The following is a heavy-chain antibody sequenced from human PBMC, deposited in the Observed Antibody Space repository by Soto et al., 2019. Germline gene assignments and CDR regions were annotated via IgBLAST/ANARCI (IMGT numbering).Heavy chain of an antibody. V-gene: IGHV5-51*01. Sequence: LGESLKISCKGSGYTFTSYWIGWVRQMPGKGLEWMGIIYPGDSDTRYSPSFQGQVTISADKSINTAYLQWASLKASDTAMYYCARARVSTTGVPNYFDYWGQGTLVTVSS. CDR3: ARARVSTTGVPNYFDY. CDR2: IYPGDSDT. CDR1: GYTFTSYW. J-gene: IGHJ4*02. D-gene: IGHD4-17*01.